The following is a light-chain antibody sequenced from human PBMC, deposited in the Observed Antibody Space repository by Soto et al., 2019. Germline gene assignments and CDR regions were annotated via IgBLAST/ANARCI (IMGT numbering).Light chain of an antibody. V-gene: IGKV3-11*01. J-gene: IGKJ5*01. CDR3: YQPNK. Sequence: KHAPAGQAVDLGGRRTLSCRASQFPSSHLAWYQHKPVQPPRLLIYDTANPATCIPAGFIGSRTGTDDILLLSRLAPEDALVYCCYQPNKFGQGTRLEIK. CDR2: DTA. CDR1: QFPSSH.